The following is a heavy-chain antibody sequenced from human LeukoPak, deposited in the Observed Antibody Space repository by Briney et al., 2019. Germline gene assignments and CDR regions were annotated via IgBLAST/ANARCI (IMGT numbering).Heavy chain of an antibody. Sequence: GESLKISCRGTGYSFTSYWIGWVRQMPGKGLEWMGIIYPGDFDIRYSPSFQGQVTISADKSIYTAYLQWSSLKASDTAMYYCARQGPVGPTRFSDYWGQGTLVTVSS. CDR1: GYSFTSYW. D-gene: IGHD1-26*01. J-gene: IGHJ4*02. CDR2: IYPGDFDI. V-gene: IGHV5-51*01. CDR3: ARQGPVGPTRFSDY.